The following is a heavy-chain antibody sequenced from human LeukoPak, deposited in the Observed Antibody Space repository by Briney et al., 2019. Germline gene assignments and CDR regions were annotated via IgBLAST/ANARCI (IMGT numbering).Heavy chain of an antibody. CDR1: GFAFSSYA. Sequence: PGGSLRLSCAASGFAFSSYAMSWVRQAPGKGLEWVSAISGSGGSTYYADSVKGRFTISRDNSKNTLYLQMNSLRAEDTAVYYCAKDHPRALVPGDAFDIWGQGTMVTVSS. J-gene: IGHJ3*02. CDR2: ISGSGGST. CDR3: AKDHPRALVPGDAFDI. V-gene: IGHV3-23*01.